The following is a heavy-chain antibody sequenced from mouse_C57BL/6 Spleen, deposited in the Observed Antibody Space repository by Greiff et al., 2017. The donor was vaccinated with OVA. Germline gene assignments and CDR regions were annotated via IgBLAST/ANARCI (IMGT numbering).Heavy chain of an antibody. D-gene: IGHD2-5*01. Sequence: QVQLQQSGAELVRPGSSVKLSCKASGYTFTSYWMHWVKQRPIQGLEWIGNIDPSDSETHYNQKFKDKATLTVDKSSSTAYMQLSSLTSEDSAVYYCARINYSNYRYFDVWGTGTTVTVSS. V-gene: IGHV1-52*01. CDR1: GYTFTSYW. CDR2: IDPSDSET. J-gene: IGHJ1*03. CDR3: ARINYSNYRYFDV.